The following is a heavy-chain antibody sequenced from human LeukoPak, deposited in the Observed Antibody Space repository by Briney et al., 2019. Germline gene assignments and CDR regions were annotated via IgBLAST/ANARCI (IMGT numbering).Heavy chain of an antibody. CDR1: GGSINSHY. V-gene: IGHV4-59*08. J-gene: IGHJ4*02. CDR2: IYDEGST. Sequence: PSETLSLTCTVSGGSINSHYWSWIQQPPAKGLHGMGDIYDEGSTNYNPSLKSRVTISVDTSKNHLSLKLTSVLAADTAIYYCVRRDNTGWNYFDYWGQGILVTVSS. CDR3: VRRDNTGWNYFDY. D-gene: IGHD6-19*01.